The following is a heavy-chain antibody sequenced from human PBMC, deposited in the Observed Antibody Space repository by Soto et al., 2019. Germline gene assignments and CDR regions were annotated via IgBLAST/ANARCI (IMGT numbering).Heavy chain of an antibody. J-gene: IGHJ5*02. D-gene: IGHD5-18*01. CDR2: IIPIFGTA. CDR1: GGTFSSYA. CDR3: ARGRDVDTAMVTRWYWFDP. Sequence: SVKVSCKASGGTFSSYAISWVRQAPGQGLEWMGGIIPIFGTANYAQKFQGRVTITADESTSTAYMELSSLRSEDTAVYYCARGRDVDTAMVTRWYWFDPWGQGTLVTVSS. V-gene: IGHV1-69*13.